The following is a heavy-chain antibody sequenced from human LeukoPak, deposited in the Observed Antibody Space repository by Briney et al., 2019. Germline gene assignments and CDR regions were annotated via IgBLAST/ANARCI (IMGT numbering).Heavy chain of an antibody. D-gene: IGHD2-2*01. V-gene: IGHV1-69*13. CDR2: IIPIFGTA. J-gene: IGHJ4*02. Sequence: ASVTVSCKASGGTFSSYAISWVRQAPGQGLEWMGGIIPIFGTANYAQKFQGRVTITADESTSTAYMELSSLRSEDTAVYYCAPHCSSTSCPFDYWGQGTLVTVSS. CDR1: GGTFSSYA. CDR3: APHCSSTSCPFDY.